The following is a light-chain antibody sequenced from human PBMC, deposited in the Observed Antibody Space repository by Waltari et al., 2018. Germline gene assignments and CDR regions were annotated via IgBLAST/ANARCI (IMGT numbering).Light chain of an antibody. CDR1: QSISSY. Sequence: DIQMTQSPSSLGDRVTITCRASQSISSYLNWYQQKPGKAPKLLIYAASSLQSGVPSRFSGSGSGTDFTLTISSLQPEDFATYYCQQSYSTPCAFGQGTKLEI. CDR3: QQSYSTPCA. CDR2: AAS. J-gene: IGKJ2*02. V-gene: IGKV1-39*01.